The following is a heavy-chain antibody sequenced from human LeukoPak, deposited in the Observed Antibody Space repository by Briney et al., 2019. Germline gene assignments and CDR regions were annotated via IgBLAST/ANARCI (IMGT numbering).Heavy chain of an antibody. CDR2: IYPGDSDT. D-gene: IGHD3-22*01. V-gene: IGHV5-51*01. CDR3: AGHFFPPNYYHSSGYYLDY. CDR1: GYSFISFW. Sequence: GESLKISCKGSGYSFISFWIGWVRQMPGKGLEWMGIIYPGDSDTRYSPSFQGQVTISADKSISTAYLQWSSLKASDTAMYYCAGHFFPPNYYHSSGYYLDYWGQGTLVTVSS. J-gene: IGHJ4*02.